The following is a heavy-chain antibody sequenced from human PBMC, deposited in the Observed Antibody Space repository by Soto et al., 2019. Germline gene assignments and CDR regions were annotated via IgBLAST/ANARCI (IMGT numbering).Heavy chain of an antibody. J-gene: IGHJ5*02. CDR1: GYTFTSYD. Sequence: GASVRVSCKXSGYTFTSYDIHRVRQATGQGLECLRWMNPNSGNTGYAQKFQGRVTMTRKSSISTAYMELSSLRSEDTAVYYCARGDGGGIVVLPAAMRYWFDPWGQGTLVTVSS. D-gene: IGHD2-2*01. CDR2: MNPNSGNT. V-gene: IGHV1-8*01. CDR3: ARGDGGGIVVLPAAMRYWFDP.